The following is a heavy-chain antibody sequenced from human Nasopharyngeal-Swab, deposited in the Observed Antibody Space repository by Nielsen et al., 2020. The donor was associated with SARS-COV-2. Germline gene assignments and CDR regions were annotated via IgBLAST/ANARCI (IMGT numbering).Heavy chain of an antibody. CDR1: GFTFRSYD. D-gene: IGHD6-13*01. J-gene: IGHJ4*02. CDR3: ARARYWLAASGPFFGY. V-gene: IGHV3-13*01. Sequence: GGSLRLSCAASGFTFRSYDMHWVRQGTGKGLEWVSAIGNAGDTYYPGSVKGRFTISRENAKNSLYLQMNSLRAEDTAVYYCARARYWLAASGPFFGYWGQGTLVTVSS. CDR2: IGNAGDT.